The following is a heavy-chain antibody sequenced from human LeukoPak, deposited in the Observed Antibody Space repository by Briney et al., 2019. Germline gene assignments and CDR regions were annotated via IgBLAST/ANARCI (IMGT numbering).Heavy chain of an antibody. CDR3: AKGTGNWYFDL. J-gene: IGHJ2*01. CDR2: ISYDGSYK. D-gene: IGHD1/OR15-1a*01. CDR1: GFTFSSYA. V-gene: IGHV3-30*18. Sequence: GGSLRRSCAASGFTFSSYAMHWVRQAPGKGLEWVAVISYDGSYKYYADSVKGRFTISRDNSKNTLYLQMDTLRTEDTAVFYCAKGTGNWYFDLWGRGTLVTVSS.